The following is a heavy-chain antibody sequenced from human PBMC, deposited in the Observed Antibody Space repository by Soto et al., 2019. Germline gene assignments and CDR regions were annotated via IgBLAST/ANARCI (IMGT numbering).Heavy chain of an antibody. D-gene: IGHD1-26*01. Sequence: QVQLQESGPGLVKPSQTLSLTCTVSGGSISSGGYYWSWIRQHPGKGLEWIGYIYYSGSTYYNPSIKSRVTLSVDTSKNQFSLQLSSVTAADTAVYYCAREGGIVGATAADYWGQGTLVTVSS. J-gene: IGHJ4*02. CDR2: IYYSGST. CDR3: AREGGIVGATAADY. V-gene: IGHV4-31*03. CDR1: GGSISSGGYY.